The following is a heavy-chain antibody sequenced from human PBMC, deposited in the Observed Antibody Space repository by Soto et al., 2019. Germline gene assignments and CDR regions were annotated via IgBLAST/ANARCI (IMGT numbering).Heavy chain of an antibody. CDR2: INPNGGAT. D-gene: IGHD1-26*01. Sequence: GASVKVSCKASGYTFTGYYMYWVRQAPGQGLEWMGRINPNGGATNYAQKFQGRVTMTRDTSIKTAYMELSGLKSDDTAVYYCARVWVGASIDGMDVWGLGTTVTVSS. CDR1: GYTFTGYY. J-gene: IGHJ6*02. CDR3: ARVWVGASIDGMDV. V-gene: IGHV1-2*06.